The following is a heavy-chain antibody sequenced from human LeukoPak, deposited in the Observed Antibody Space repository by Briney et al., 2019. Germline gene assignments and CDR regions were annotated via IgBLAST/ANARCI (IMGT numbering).Heavy chain of an antibody. J-gene: IGHJ4*02. D-gene: IGHD4-17*01. Sequence: SETLSFTCTVSCGSISSYYWSWIRQPPRKGLEWIGSIYYSGSTYYNPSLKSRVTISVDTSKNQFSLKLSSVTAADTAVYYCARDQRRGDPFDYWGQGTLVTVSS. CDR1: CGSISSYY. CDR3: ARDQRRGDPFDY. V-gene: IGHV4-59*12. CDR2: IYYSGST.